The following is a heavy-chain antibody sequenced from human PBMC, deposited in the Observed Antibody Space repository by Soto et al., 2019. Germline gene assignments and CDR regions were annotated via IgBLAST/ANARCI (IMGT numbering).Heavy chain of an antibody. V-gene: IGHV3-11*06. J-gene: IGHJ4*02. CDR1: GFTFSDYY. CDR2: ISRSSRNT. D-gene: IGHD3-22*01. Sequence: GGSLRLSCAASGFTFSDYYMSWIRQTPGRGLEWISYISRSSRNTIYADSVLGRFTISRDNAKNSLYLQMNSLRAEDTAVYYCAREDSSGYPAADYWGQGTLVTVS. CDR3: AREDSSGYPAADY.